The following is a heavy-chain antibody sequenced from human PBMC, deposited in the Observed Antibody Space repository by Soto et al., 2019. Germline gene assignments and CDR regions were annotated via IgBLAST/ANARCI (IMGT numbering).Heavy chain of an antibody. V-gene: IGHV4-31*03. Sequence: KPSETLSLTCSVSGGSFSSDSFIWSWVRQFPGKGLEWIGYINYSGTTYYNPSLRSRITMSVDTSKNQFSLNLDSVTAADTAVYFCARDFAYFDSWGQGTLVTVSS. D-gene: IGHD3-3*01. CDR3: ARDFAYFDS. CDR2: INYSGTT. J-gene: IGHJ4*02. CDR1: GGSFSSDSFI.